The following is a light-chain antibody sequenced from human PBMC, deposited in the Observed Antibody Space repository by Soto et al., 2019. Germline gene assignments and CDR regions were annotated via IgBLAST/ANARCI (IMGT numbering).Light chain of an antibody. CDR3: CSYAGGTLFYV. CDR1: SSNVGSYNR. Sequence: QSALTQPASVSGSPGQSITISCTGTSSNVGSYNRVSWYQHHPDKAPKLMIYEVDKRPSGISDRFSGSKSGNTASLTISGLQAEDEADYYCCSYAGGTLFYVFGTGTKLTVL. CDR2: EVD. V-gene: IGLV2-23*02. J-gene: IGLJ1*01.